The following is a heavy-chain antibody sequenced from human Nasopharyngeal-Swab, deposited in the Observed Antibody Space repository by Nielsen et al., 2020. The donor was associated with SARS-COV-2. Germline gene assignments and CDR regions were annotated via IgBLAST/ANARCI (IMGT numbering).Heavy chain of an antibody. CDR1: GDSVSSSSAA. V-gene: IGHV6-1*01. CDR3: ARARGAYGDYYYYYYTDV. Sequence: SQTLSLTCAISGDSVSSSSAAWNWSRQSPSRGLEWLGRTYYRSKWYNDYAVSVKSRITINPDTSKNQFSLHLNSVTPEDTAVYYCARARGAYGDYYYYYYTDVWDKGTTVTVSS. CDR2: TYYRSKWYN. D-gene: IGHD4-17*01. J-gene: IGHJ6*03.